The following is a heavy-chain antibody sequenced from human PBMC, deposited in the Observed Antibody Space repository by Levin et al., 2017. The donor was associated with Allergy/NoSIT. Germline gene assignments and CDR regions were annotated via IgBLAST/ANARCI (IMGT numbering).Heavy chain of an antibody. D-gene: IGHD4-23*01. Sequence: GESLKISCAASGFTFSSYSMNWVRQAPGKGLEWVSYISSSSSTIYYADSVKGRFTISRDNAKNSLYLQMNSLRDEDTAVYYCARDGYYGGNSASYYGMDVWGQGTTVTVSS. J-gene: IGHJ6*02. CDR2: ISSSSSTI. V-gene: IGHV3-48*02. CDR3: ARDGYYGGNSASYYGMDV. CDR1: GFTFSSYS.